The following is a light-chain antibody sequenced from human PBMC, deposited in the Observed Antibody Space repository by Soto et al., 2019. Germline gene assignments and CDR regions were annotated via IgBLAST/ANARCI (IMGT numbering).Light chain of an antibody. J-gene: IGKJ1*01. CDR2: KAS. CDR1: QSIDNW. CDR3: HSYNPYSWT. Sequence: DIQMTQSPSTLSASIGDRVTITCRASQSIDNWLAWYQQKPGKAPKVLIYKASSLESGVPSRFSGSGSGTEFNRTISSLQPDDFASYYGHSYNPYSWTFGQGTKVEIK. V-gene: IGKV1-5*03.